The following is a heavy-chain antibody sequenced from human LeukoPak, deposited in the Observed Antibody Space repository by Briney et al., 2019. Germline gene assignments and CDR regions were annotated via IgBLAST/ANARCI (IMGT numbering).Heavy chain of an antibody. V-gene: IGHV3-7*01. D-gene: IGHD5-12*01. J-gene: IGHJ4*02. CDR1: GFTFSSYW. Sequence: GSLRLSCAASGFTFSSYWMSWVRQAPGKGLEWVANIKQDGSEKYYVVSVKGRFTISRDNAKNSLYLQMNSLRAEDTAVYYCARFMVATSNLFDYWGQGTLVTVSS. CDR2: IKQDGSEK. CDR3: ARFMVATSNLFDY.